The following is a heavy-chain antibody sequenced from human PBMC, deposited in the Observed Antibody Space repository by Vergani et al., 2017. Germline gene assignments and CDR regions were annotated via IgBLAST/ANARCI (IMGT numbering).Heavy chain of an antibody. Sequence: EVQLVESGGGLVQPGGSLRLSCAASGFTFSSYWMSWVRQAPGKGLEWVANIKQDGSEKYYVDSVKGRFTISRDNAKNSLYLQMNSLRAEDTAVYYCAKDRLNRGPMVPDRTTGIDYWGQGTLVTVSS. V-gene: IGHV3-7*01. CDR1: GFTFSSYW. CDR3: AKDRLNRGPMVPDRTTGIDY. CDR2: IKQDGSEK. J-gene: IGHJ4*02. D-gene: IGHD3-10*01.